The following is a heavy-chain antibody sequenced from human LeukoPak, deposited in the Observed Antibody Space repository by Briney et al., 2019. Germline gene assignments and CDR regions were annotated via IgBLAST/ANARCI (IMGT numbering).Heavy chain of an antibody. V-gene: IGHV3-21*01. CDR3: ARRQEGRDSFDY. Sequence: GGSLRLSCAASGFTFSSYSMNWVRQAPGKGLEWVSAVSSSSSYIDYADSVKGRFTISRDNAKNSLYLQMNSLRAEDTAVYYCARRQEGRDSFDYWGQGTPVTVSS. CDR1: GFTFSSYS. D-gene: IGHD2-15*01. J-gene: IGHJ4*02. CDR2: VSSSSSYI.